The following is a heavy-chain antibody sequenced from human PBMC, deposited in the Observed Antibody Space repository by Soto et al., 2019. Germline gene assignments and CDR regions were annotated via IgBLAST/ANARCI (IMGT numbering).Heavy chain of an antibody. CDR1: GFRFDDYG. CDR2: ISWNSGNI. J-gene: IGHJ3*02. V-gene: IGHV3-9*01. D-gene: IGHD4-17*01. Sequence: EVELVESGGGLVQPGRSLRLSCAASGFRFDDYGMNWVRQAPGKGLEWVSGISWNSGNIAYADSVEGRITISRDNANNSLYLQITSLRVDDTAFYYCAKTDYGGFRRGAFDIWGQGTMVTVSS. CDR3: AKTDYGGFRRGAFDI.